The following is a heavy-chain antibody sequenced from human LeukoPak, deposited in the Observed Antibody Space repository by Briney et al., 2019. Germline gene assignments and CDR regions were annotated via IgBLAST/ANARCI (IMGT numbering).Heavy chain of an antibody. CDR3: ARARGLIAAAGTEYFQH. CDR2: IYYSGST. D-gene: IGHD6-13*01. J-gene: IGHJ1*01. V-gene: IGHV4-30-4*01. Sequence: SETLSLTCTVSGGSISSGDYYWSWIRQPPGKGLEWIGYIYYSGSTYYNPSLKSRVTISVDTSKNQFSLKLSSVTAADTAVYYCARARGLIAAAGTEYFQHWGQGTLVTVSS. CDR1: GGSISSGDYY.